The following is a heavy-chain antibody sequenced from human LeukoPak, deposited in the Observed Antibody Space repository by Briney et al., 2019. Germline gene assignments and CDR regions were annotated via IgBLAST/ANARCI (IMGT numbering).Heavy chain of an antibody. D-gene: IGHD1-26*01. CDR3: AREVGGCGFDY. CDR2: INPNSGGT. J-gene: IGHJ4*02. V-gene: IGHV1-2*02. CDR1: GCTFTGYY. Sequence: ASVKVSCKASGCTFTGYYMHWVRQAPGQGLEWMGWINPNSGGTNYAQKFQGRVTMTRDTSLRTAYMELSRLRSDDTAVYYCAREVGGCGFDYWGQGTLVTVSS.